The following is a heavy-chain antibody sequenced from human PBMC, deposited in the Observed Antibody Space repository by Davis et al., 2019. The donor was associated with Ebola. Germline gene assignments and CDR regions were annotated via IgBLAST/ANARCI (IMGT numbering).Heavy chain of an antibody. J-gene: IGHJ1*01. Sequence: AASVKVSCKASGYTFTSYYMHWVRQAPGQGLEWMGIINPSGGSTSYAQKFQGRVTMTRDTSTSTVYMELSSLRSEDTAVYYCARDGLEWLDAEYFQHWGQGTLVTVSS. CDR2: INPSGGST. V-gene: IGHV1-46*01. CDR3: ARDGLEWLDAEYFQH. D-gene: IGHD3-3*01. CDR1: GYTFTSYY.